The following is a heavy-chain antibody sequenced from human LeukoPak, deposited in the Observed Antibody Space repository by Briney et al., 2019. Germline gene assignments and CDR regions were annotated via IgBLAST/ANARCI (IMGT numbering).Heavy chain of an antibody. CDR1: GFTFSSYW. D-gene: IGHD5-12*01. CDR3: AKDRVATILADAFDI. J-gene: IGHJ3*02. V-gene: IGHV3-23*01. CDR2: ISGSGGST. Sequence: GGSLRLSCAASGFTFSSYWMSWVRQAPGKGLEWVSAISGSGGSTYYADSVKGRFTISRDNSKNTLYLQMSSLRAEDTAVYYCAKDRVATILADAFDIWGQGTMVTVSS.